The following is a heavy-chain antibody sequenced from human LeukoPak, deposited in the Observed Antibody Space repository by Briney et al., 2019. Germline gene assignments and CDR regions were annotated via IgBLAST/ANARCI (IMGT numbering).Heavy chain of an antibody. Sequence: ASVKVSCKASVYTFAGNFMHWVRQAPGQGLEWRGWVNPNSGATNYAQKFQGRVTMSRDTSISTAYMELSRLRSDDTAVCYCARSDYYDSSGYYPGRDWGQGTLVTVSS. CDR2: VNPNSGAT. D-gene: IGHD3-22*01. CDR1: VYTFAGNF. CDR3: ARSDYYDSSGYYPGRD. V-gene: IGHV1-2*02. J-gene: IGHJ4*02.